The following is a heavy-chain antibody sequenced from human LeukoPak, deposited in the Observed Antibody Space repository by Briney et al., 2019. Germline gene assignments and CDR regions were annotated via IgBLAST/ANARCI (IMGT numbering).Heavy chain of an antibody. Sequence: GSLRLSCAASGFTFTTYWMSWVRQAPGKGLEWIGEINHSGSTNYNPSLKSRVTISVDASKNQFSLKLNSVTAADTAVYYCARGLFYQWLARGAFDIWGQGTMVSVSS. CDR1: GFTFTTYW. V-gene: IGHV4-34*01. J-gene: IGHJ3*02. CDR3: ARGLFYQWLARGAFDI. D-gene: IGHD6-19*01. CDR2: INHSGST.